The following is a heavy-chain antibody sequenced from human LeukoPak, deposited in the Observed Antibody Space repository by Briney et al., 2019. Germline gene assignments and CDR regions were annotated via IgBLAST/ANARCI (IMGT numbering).Heavy chain of an antibody. CDR3: ARGTEGMSTHTPFGY. Sequence: GGSLRLSCAAFGFTFSSYSMNWVRQAPGKGLEWVSSISSSSSYIYYADSVKGRFTISRDNAKNSLYLQMNSLRAEDTAVYYCARGTEGMSTHTPFGYWGQGTLVTVSS. V-gene: IGHV3-21*01. CDR1: GFTFSSYS. CDR2: ISSSSSYI. J-gene: IGHJ4*02. D-gene: IGHD5/OR15-5a*01.